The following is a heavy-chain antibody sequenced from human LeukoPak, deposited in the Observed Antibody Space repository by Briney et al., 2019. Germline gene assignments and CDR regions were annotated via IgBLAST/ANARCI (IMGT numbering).Heavy chain of an antibody. V-gene: IGHV3-48*01. J-gene: IGHJ4*02. CDR1: GFTFSTYG. D-gene: IGHD2-8*02. CDR3: AKTGGTNIYYFDY. CDR2: ISRSITTI. Sequence: GGSLRLSCVASGFTFSTYGMNWVRQAPGKGLEWVSYISRSITTIYYADSVKGRFTISRDNSKNSLYLQMNGLRAEDTAVYYCAKTGGTNIYYFDYWGQGTLVTVSS.